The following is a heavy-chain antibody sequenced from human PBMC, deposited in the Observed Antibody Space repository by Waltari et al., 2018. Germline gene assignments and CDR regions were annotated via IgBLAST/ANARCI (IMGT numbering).Heavy chain of an antibody. J-gene: IGHJ3*02. CDR2: INHSGST. CDR3: ARRRLRFLEWLQNDAFDI. Sequence: QVQLQQWGAGLLKPSETLSLTCAVYGGSFSGYYWSWIRQHPGKGLEWSGEINHSGSTNYNPSLKSRVTISVDTSKNQFSLKLSSVTAADTAVYYCARRRLRFLEWLQNDAFDIWGQGTMVTVSS. D-gene: IGHD3-3*01. CDR1: GGSFSGYY. V-gene: IGHV4-34*01.